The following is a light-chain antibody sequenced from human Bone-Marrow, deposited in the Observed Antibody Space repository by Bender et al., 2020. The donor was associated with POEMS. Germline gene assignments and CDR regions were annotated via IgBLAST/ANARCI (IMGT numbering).Light chain of an antibody. Sequence: QSALTQPASVSGPPGQSITISCTGTSSDIGGYNYVSWYQQHPGEAPKLLIYGVTNRPSGVSNRFTGSKSGNTASLTISGLQVEDEADYFCSSYTSSDPGVFGGGTKLTVL. J-gene: IGLJ3*02. CDR3: SSYTSSDPGV. V-gene: IGLV2-14*03. CDR2: GVT. CDR1: SSDIGGYNY.